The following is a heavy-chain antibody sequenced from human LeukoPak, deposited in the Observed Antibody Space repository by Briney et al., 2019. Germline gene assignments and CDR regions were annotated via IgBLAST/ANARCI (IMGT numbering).Heavy chain of an antibody. D-gene: IGHD6-19*01. CDR1: GFTFSSYE. Sequence: PGGSLRLSCAASGFTFSSYEMNWVRQAPGKGLEWVSYISGSGSTIYYGDSLEGRFTISRDNANNSLYLQINSLRVEDTAVYYCATLWDPVAGTTQPLLWGQGTLVPRSS. CDR2: ISGSGSTI. CDR3: ATLWDPVAGTTQPLL. V-gene: IGHV3-48*03. J-gene: IGHJ4*02.